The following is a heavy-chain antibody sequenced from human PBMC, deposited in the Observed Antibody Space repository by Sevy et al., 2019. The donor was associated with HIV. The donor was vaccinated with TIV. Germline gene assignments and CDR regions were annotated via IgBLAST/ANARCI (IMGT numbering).Heavy chain of an antibody. D-gene: IGHD3-9*01. Sequence: GESLKISCKGSGYSFTSYWIGWVRQMPGKGLEWMGIIYPGDSDTRYSPSFQGQVTISADKSISTAYLQWSSLKASDNAMDYCARKYYDILTGYYRFDPWGQGTLVTVSS. V-gene: IGHV5-51*01. J-gene: IGHJ5*02. CDR3: ARKYYDILTGYYRFDP. CDR1: GYSFTSYW. CDR2: IYPGDSDT.